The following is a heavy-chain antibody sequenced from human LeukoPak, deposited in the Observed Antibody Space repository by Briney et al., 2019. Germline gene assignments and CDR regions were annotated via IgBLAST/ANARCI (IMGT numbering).Heavy chain of an antibody. CDR1: GFTFSSYA. CDR3: AKPQLGATYYYFDY. D-gene: IGHD1-26*01. J-gene: IGHJ4*02. CDR2: ISGSGGST. Sequence: SGGSLRLSYAASGFTFSSYAMSWVRQAPGKGLEWVSAISGSGGSTYYADSVKGRFTISRDNSKNTLYLQMNSLRAEDTAVYYCAKPQLGATYYYFDYWGQGTLVTVSS. V-gene: IGHV3-23*01.